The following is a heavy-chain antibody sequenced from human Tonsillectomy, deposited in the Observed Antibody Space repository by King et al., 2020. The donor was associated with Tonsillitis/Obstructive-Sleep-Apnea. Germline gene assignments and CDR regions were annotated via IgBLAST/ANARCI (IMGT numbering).Heavy chain of an antibody. CDR3: ARDLSLLDDAFDT. Sequence: VQLVESGGCLVKPGGSLRLSCAASGFTFSHYSMNWVRQAPGKGLEWVGSISGSSTYIYYGDSVEGRFIISRDNAKNSLYLQMNSLRVEDTAVFYCARDLSLLDDAFDTWGQGTMVTVSS. V-gene: IGHV3-21*06. CDR2: ISGSSTYI. D-gene: IGHD1-1*01. J-gene: IGHJ3*02. CDR1: GFTFSHYS.